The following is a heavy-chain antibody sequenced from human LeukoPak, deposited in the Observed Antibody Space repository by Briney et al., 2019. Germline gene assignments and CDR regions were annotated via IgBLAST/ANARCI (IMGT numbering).Heavy chain of an antibody. D-gene: IGHD5-18*01. Sequence: GASVKVSCKASGGTLSGYAISWVRQAPGQGLEWMGGIIPIYGTPHSAQKFQGRVTITRDTSASTAYMELSSLRSEDTAVYYCARGDTAMVKVFDYWGQGALVTVSS. V-gene: IGHV1-69*05. CDR3: ARGDTAMVKVFDY. CDR1: GGTLSGYA. CDR2: IIPIYGTP. J-gene: IGHJ4*02.